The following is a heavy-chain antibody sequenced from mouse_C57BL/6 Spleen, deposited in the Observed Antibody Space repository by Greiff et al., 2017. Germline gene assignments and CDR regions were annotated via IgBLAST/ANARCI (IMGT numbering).Heavy chain of an antibody. CDR2: INYDGSST. V-gene: IGHV5-16*01. D-gene: IGHD2-4*01. CDR3: ARESMITTFDY. CDR1: GFTFSDYY. Sequence: EVQVVESEGGLVQPGSSMKLSCTASGFTFSDYYMAWVRQVPEKGLEWVANINYDGSSTYYLDSLKSRFIISRDNAKNILYLQMSSLKSEDTATYYCARESMITTFDYWGQGTTLTVSS. J-gene: IGHJ2*01.